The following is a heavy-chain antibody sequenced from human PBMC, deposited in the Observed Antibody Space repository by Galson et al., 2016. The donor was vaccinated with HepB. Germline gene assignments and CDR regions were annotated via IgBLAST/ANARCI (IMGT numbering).Heavy chain of an antibody. Sequence: QSGAEVKKPGESLKISCQCSGYRFTTSWIAWVRQMPGKGLEWIGVIYPVESDVRYTSSFRGQVTISADKSISTAYLQWNSLQASDTAIYYCARHFYYGARVYGMDVWGQGTTVTVSS. V-gene: IGHV5-51*01. CDR2: IYPVESDV. CDR1: GYRFTTSW. J-gene: IGHJ6*02. D-gene: IGHD4-17*01. CDR3: ARHFYYGARVYGMDV.